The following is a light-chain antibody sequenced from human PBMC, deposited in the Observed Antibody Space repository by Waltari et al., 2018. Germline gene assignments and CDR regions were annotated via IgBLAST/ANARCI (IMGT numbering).Light chain of an antibody. Sequence: FLTQAPDTLSLSPGERATLSCRASQSVSRSRLAWYQHKPCQAPRLLMYAASTRATGIPDRFSGSGSGTDFSLSISRVEPEDFAVYYWQQYSSSVMYTFGQGTKLEIK. CDR3: QQYSSSVMYT. V-gene: IGKV3-20*01. CDR2: AAS. J-gene: IGKJ2*01. CDR1: QSVSRSR.